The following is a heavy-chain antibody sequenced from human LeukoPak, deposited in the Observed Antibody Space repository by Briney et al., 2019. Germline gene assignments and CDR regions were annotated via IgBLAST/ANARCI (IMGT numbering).Heavy chain of an antibody. J-gene: IGHJ6*03. D-gene: IGHD1-26*01. Sequence: GGSLRLSCAASGFTFSSYAMHWVRQAPGKGLEYVSAISSNGGSTYYANSVKGRFTISRDNSKNTLYLQMGSLRAEDMAVYYCAREVGYYYYYMDAWGKGTTVTVSS. CDR3: AREVGYYYYYMDA. CDR2: ISSNGGST. V-gene: IGHV3-64*01. CDR1: GFTFSSYA.